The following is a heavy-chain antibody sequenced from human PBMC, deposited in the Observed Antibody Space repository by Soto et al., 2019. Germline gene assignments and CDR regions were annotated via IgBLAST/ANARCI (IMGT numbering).Heavy chain of an antibody. J-gene: IGHJ4*02. CDR3: ARSLGETTSLFDY. Sequence: QVQLVQSGAEMKQPGASVKLSCQASGYIFIHCFMHWVRQAPGQGLEWMGGINPSSGTTTYAQKFQGRVTVTRDTSTSTVYMELSSLGSGDTAMYYCARSLGETTSLFDYWGQGSLVTSPQ. CDR1: GYIFIHCF. CDR2: INPSSGTT. V-gene: IGHV1-46*01. D-gene: IGHD1-26*01.